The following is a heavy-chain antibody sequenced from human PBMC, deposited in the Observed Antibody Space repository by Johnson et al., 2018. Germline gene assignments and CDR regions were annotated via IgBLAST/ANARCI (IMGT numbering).Heavy chain of an antibody. J-gene: IGHJ3*02. Sequence: VQLVESGGGLVQXGRSXRLXCTASGFTFGDYAMSWFRQAPGKGLEWVGFIRSKAYGGTTEYAASVKGRFTISRDDSKSIAYLQMNSLRAEDTAVYYCARDRQVADAFDIWGQGTMVTVSS. CDR1: GFTFGDYA. V-gene: IGHV3-49*03. CDR2: IRSKAYGGTT. CDR3: ARDRQVADAFDI. D-gene: IGHD2-15*01.